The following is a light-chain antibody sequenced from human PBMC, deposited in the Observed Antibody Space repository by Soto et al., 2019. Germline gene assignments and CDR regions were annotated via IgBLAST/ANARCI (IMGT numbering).Light chain of an antibody. J-gene: IGKJ5*01. CDR1: QSVSSSY. CDR3: QRYGSSPIT. Sequence: EIVLTQSPGTLSLSPGERATLSCRASQSVSSSYLAWYQQKPGQAPRVLIYGASSRATGIPGRFSGSGSGTDFTLTISRLEPEDFAVYYCQRYGSSPITFGQGTRLEIK. CDR2: GAS. V-gene: IGKV3-20*01.